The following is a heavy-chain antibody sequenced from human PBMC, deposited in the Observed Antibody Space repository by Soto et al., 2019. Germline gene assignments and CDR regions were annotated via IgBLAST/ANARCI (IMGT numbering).Heavy chain of an antibody. V-gene: IGHV3-23*01. CDR1: GFTFSSYA. J-gene: IGHJ2*01. Sequence: EVQLLESGGGLVQPGGSLRLSCAASGFTFSSYAMSWVRQAPGKGLEWVSAISGSGGSTYYADSVKGRFTISRDNSKNTRYLQMNSPRAEDTAVYYWAKPTNWGRWYFDLWGRGTLVTVSS. CDR2: ISGSGGST. CDR3: AKPTNWGRWYFDL. D-gene: IGHD7-27*01.